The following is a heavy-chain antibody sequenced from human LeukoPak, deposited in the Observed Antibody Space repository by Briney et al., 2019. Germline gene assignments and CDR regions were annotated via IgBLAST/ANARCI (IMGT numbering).Heavy chain of an antibody. V-gene: IGHV3-23*01. CDR3: AKESLPHGYGDYYYGMDV. CDR2: ISGCGGST. Sequence: PGGSLRLLCAASGFPLNSYAMRWVPQAPGEGLEWVSAISGCGGSTYYADSVKRRFTISRDNSKNALYLQMNSLRADDTAVYYCAKESLPHGYGDYYYGMDVWGQGTTVTVSS. CDR1: GFPLNSYA. J-gene: IGHJ6*02. D-gene: IGHD4-17*01.